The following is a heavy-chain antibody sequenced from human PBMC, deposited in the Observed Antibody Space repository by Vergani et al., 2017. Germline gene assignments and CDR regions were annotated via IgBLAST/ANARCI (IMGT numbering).Heavy chain of an antibody. CDR3: ARDRCKGRGYSYCGPVDY. Sequence: EVQLVESGGGLVQPGGSLRLSCAASGFTFSSYWMSWVRQAPAKGREWVANIKQDGREKYYVDSVQGRFTISRDHAKNSLYLPMNSLGAEDTAVYYGARDRCKGRGYSYCGPVDYWGQGTLVTGSS. D-gene: IGHD5-18*01. CDR1: GFTFSSYW. CDR2: IKQDGREK. J-gene: IGHJ4*02. V-gene: IGHV3-7*01.